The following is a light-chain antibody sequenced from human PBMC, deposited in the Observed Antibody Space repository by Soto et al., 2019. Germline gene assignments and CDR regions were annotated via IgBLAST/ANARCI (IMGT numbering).Light chain of an antibody. CDR3: ATWDDSLNVV. CDR1: KSNVGSNE. CDR2: ADS. Sequence: QPVLTQPPSASGTPGQRVTISCSGSKSNVGSNEVYWYQQLPGTAPKFLIYADSQRPSGVPDRFSASKSGTSASLAISGLLSEDEADYYCATWDDSLNVVFGGGTKLTVL. J-gene: IGLJ2*01. V-gene: IGLV1-44*01.